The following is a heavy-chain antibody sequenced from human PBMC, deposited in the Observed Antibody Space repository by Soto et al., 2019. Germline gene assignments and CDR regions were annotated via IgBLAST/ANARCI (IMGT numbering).Heavy chain of an antibody. CDR2: IYSGGST. CDR1: GFTVSSNY. D-gene: IGHD6-13*01. Sequence: GGSLRLSCAAFGFTVSSNYMTWVCQAQGKGLEWVSVIYSGGSTYYADSVKGRFTISRDNSRNTLYPQMNSLRAEDTAVYYCARVRPFGRAAAPPLSYYYYYYGMDVWGQGTTVTVSS. V-gene: IGHV3-53*01. J-gene: IGHJ6*02. CDR3: ARVRPFGRAAAPPLSYYYYYYGMDV.